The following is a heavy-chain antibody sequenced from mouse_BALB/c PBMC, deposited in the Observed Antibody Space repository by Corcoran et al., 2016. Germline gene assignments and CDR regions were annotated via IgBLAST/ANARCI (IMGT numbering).Heavy chain of an antibody. CDR1: GYTFTNYG. D-gene: IGHD2-1*01. CDR2: INTYTGEP. Sequence: QIQLVQSGPELKKPGETVKISCKASGYTFTNYGMNWVKQAQGKGLKWMGWINTYTGEPTYADDFKGRFAFSLETSASTAYLQINNLKNEDMATYFCARGSGNYSMDYWGQGTSVTVSS. V-gene: IGHV9-1*02. CDR3: ARGSGNYSMDY. J-gene: IGHJ4*01.